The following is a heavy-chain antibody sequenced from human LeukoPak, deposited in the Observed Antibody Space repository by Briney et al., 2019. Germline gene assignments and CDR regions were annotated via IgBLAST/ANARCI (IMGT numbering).Heavy chain of an antibody. V-gene: IGHV3-30*18. CDR1: GFTFSSYG. Sequence: PGRSLRLSCAASGFTFSSYGMHWVRQAPGKGLVWVELISYDGSNKYYADSVKGRFTISRDNSKNTLYLQMNSLRAEDTAVYYCAKWAGVYNYDSSGYLSGFDYWGQGTLVTVSS. CDR3: AKWAGVYNYDSSGYLSGFDY. J-gene: IGHJ4*02. CDR2: ISYDGSNK. D-gene: IGHD3-22*01.